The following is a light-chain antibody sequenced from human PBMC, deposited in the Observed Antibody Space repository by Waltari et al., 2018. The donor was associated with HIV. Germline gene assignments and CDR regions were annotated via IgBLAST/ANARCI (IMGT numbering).Light chain of an antibody. CDR1: SSDVGSYNL. CDR2: EFS. Sequence: QSALTQPASLSGSPGHSITISCTGTSSDVGSYNLVSWSQPHPDKAPKSIIYEFSKRPSGVYNRFSGSKSGKAASRTSYGRQAEDEADYYCCSYAGSSTYVFGTGTKVTVL. CDR3: CSYAGSSTYV. J-gene: IGLJ1*01. V-gene: IGLV2-23*02.